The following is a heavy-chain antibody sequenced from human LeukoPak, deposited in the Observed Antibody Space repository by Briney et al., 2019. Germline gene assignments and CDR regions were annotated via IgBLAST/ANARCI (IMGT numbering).Heavy chain of an antibody. Sequence: GESLKISCKGSGYSFTSYWIGWVRQMPGKGLEWMGIIYPGDSDTRYSPSFQGQVTISADKSISTAYLQWSSLKASDTAMYYCARRVGYYYGSSGYYEPHFDYWGQGTLVTVSS. V-gene: IGHV5-51*01. J-gene: IGHJ4*02. D-gene: IGHD3-22*01. CDR3: ARRVGYYYGSSGYYEPHFDY. CDR1: GYSFTSYW. CDR2: IYPGDSDT.